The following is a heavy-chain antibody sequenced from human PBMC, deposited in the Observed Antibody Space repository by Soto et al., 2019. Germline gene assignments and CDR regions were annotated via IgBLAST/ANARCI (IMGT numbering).Heavy chain of an antibody. V-gene: IGHV4-4*02. CDR1: GGSISSSNW. J-gene: IGHJ4*02. CDR3: GKGFYGSGGPDV. Sequence: SETLSLTCAVSGGSISSSNWWSWVRQPPGKGLEWIGEIYHSGSTNYNPSLKSRVTISVDKSKNQFSMNLSAVTAADTAIYYCGKGFYGSGGPDVWGPGTLVTVSS. D-gene: IGHD3-10*01. CDR2: IYHSGST.